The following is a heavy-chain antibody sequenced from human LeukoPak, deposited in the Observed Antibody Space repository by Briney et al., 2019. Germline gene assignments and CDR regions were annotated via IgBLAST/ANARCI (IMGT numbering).Heavy chain of an antibody. J-gene: IGHJ4*02. Sequence: GGSLRLSCAASGFTFSSYWMSWVRQAPGKGLEWLANIKQDGSEKYYVDSVKGRFTISRDNAKNSLYLQMNSLRAEDTAVYYCARDASPTVVRAFDYWGQGTLVTVSS. CDR3: ARDASPTVVRAFDY. CDR2: IKQDGSEK. V-gene: IGHV3-7*01. CDR1: GFTFSSYW. D-gene: IGHD4-23*01.